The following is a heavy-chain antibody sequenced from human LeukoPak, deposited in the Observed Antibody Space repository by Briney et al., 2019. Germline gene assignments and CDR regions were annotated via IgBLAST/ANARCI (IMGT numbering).Heavy chain of an antibody. CDR2: INPSGGST. CDR1: GYTFTSYY. V-gene: IGHV1-46*01. Sequence: ASVKVSCKASGYTFTSYYIHWVRLAPGQGLEWMGVINPSGGSTRYAQKFQDRVTMTRDMSTSTVYMELSSLRSEDTAVYYCAREGVSGSYLGYWGQGTLVTVSS. J-gene: IGHJ4*02. D-gene: IGHD1-26*01. CDR3: AREGVSGSYLGY.